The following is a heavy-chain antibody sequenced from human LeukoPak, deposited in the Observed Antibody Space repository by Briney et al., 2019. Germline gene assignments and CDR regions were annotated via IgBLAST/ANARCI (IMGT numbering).Heavy chain of an antibody. D-gene: IGHD3-16*01. Sequence: GGSLRLSCAASGFTFSDYSMNWVRQAPGKGLEWVSYISISSSSMYYAESVKGRFTISRDNAQNSLPLQMNSLRDEDTAVYYCARGKGAYSWESDYWGQGALVTVSS. CDR2: ISISSSSM. V-gene: IGHV3-48*02. CDR3: ARGKGAYSWESDY. CDR1: GFTFSDYS. J-gene: IGHJ4*02.